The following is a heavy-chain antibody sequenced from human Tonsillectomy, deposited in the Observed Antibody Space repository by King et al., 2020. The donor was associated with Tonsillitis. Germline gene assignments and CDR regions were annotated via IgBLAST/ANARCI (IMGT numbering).Heavy chain of an antibody. CDR3: ARGYDYVWGSYRPYYMDV. Sequence: VQLVESGGGLVKPGGSLRLSCAASEFTFSSYTMNWVRQASGKGLEWVSSIRSSSTDLYHADSVKGRFTISRDNAKNSLFLQMNSLRAEDTAVYYCARGYDYVWGSYRPYYMDVWGKGTTVTVSS. CDR2: IRSSSTDL. D-gene: IGHD3-16*02. V-gene: IGHV3-21*01. CDR1: EFTFSSYT. J-gene: IGHJ6*03.